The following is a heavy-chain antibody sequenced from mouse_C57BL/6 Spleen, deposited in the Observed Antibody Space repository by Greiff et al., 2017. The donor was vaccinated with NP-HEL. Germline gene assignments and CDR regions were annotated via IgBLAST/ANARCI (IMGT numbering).Heavy chain of an antibody. CDR2: ISSGGSYT. D-gene: IGHD3-3*01. Sequence: DVQLVESGGDLVKPGGSLKLSCAASGFTFSSYGMSWVRQTPDKRLEWVATISSGGSYTYYPDSVKGRFTISRDNAKNTLYLQMSSLKSEDTAMYYCASRGWDYFDYWGQGTTLTVSS. V-gene: IGHV5-6*01. CDR1: GFTFSSYG. CDR3: ASRGWDYFDY. J-gene: IGHJ2*01.